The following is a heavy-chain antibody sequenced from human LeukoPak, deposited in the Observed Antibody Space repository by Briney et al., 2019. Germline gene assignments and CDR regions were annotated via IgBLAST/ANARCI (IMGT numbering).Heavy chain of an antibody. CDR2: INHSGST. V-gene: IGHV4-39*07. D-gene: IGHD2-2*01. CDR1: SGSISSSSYY. Sequence: SETLSLTCTVSSGSISSSSYYWSWIRQPPGKGLEWIGEINHSGSTNYNPSLKSRVTISVDTSKNQFSLRLSSVTAADTAVYYCARGSVNYCSSTSCSGAFDIWGQGTMVTVSS. CDR3: ARGSVNYCSSTSCSGAFDI. J-gene: IGHJ3*02.